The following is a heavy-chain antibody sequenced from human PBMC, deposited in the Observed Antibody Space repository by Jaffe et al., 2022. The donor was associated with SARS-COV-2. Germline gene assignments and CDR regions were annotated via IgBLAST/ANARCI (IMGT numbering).Heavy chain of an antibody. J-gene: IGHJ4*02. D-gene: IGHD1-26*01. V-gene: IGHV4-59*01. CDR3: ARAPYIVGATPQLFDY. CDR1: GGSISSYY. CDR2: IYYSGST. Sequence: QVQLQESGPGLVKPSETLSLTCTVSGGSISSYYWSWIRQPPGKGLEWIGYIYYSGSTNYNPSLKSRVTISVDTSKNQFSLKLSSVTAADTAVYYCARAPYIVGATPQLFDYWGQGTLVTVSS.